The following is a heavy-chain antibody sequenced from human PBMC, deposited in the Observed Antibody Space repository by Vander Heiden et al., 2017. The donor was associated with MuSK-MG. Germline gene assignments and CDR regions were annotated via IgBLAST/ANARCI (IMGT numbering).Heavy chain of an antibody. CDR1: GYTFTSLG. CDR3: ARDMVYYYDSSGYQSRFDP. D-gene: IGHD3-22*01. V-gene: IGHV1-18*01. Sequence: VQLVQSGAEVKKPGASVKVPYKASGYTFTSLGLSWVRQAPRQGLEWMGWISAYNGNTNYAHKLHGRVSRTTEASTSTCYMEWSSLRSHDPPVYYCARDMVYYYDSSGYQSRFDPWGQRTLVTVSS. J-gene: IGHJ5*02. CDR2: ISAYNGNT.